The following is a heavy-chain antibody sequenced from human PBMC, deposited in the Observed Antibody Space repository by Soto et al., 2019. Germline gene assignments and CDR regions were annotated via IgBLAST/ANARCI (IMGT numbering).Heavy chain of an antibody. J-gene: IGHJ3*01. CDR2: TYYSGST. Sequence: PSETLSLTCTVSGGSISSYYWSWIRQPPGKGLEWIGYTYYSGSTNYNPSLKSRVTISVDTSKNQFSLKLSSVTAADTAVYYCERGPWDGSGYDAFVFWGQGTMVIVSS. CDR3: ERGPWDGSGYDAFVF. D-gene: IGHD3-22*01. V-gene: IGHV4-59*01. CDR1: GGSISSYY.